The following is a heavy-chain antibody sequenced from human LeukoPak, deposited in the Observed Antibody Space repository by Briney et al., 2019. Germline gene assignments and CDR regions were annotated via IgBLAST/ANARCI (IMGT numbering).Heavy chain of an antibody. D-gene: IGHD3-22*01. V-gene: IGHV4-59*01. J-gene: IGHJ5*02. CDR1: GGSISSYY. CDR2: IYYSGST. CDR3: ARVAPFKDYYDSSAFDP. Sequence: SETLSLTCTVSGGSISSYYWSWIRQPPGKGLEWIGYIYYSGSTNYNPSLKSRVTISVDTSKNQFSLKLSSVTAADTAVYCCARVAPFKDYYDSSAFDPWGQGTLVTVSS.